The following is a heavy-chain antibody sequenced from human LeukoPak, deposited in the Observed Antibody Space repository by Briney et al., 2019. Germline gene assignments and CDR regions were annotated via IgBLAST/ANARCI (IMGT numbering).Heavy chain of an antibody. CDR2: INPNSGGT. Sequence: PGASVKDSCKASGYILTGYYMHWVRQAPGQRLEWMGWINPNSGGTNYAQKFQGRVSMTRDTSITTTYMELSRLRSDDTAVYYCAKEKEWLANDAFDIWGQGTMVTVSS. D-gene: IGHD6-19*01. CDR1: GYILTGYY. J-gene: IGHJ3*02. CDR3: AKEKEWLANDAFDI. V-gene: IGHV1-2*02.